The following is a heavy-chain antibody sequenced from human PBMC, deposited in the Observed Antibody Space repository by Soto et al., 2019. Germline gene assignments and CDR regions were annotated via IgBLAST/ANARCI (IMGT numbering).Heavy chain of an antibody. CDR1: GYTFTSYG. D-gene: IGHD5-18*01. V-gene: IGHV1-18*01. CDR2: ICAYNGNT. J-gene: IGHJ6*04. CDR3: ASRHSYGSMYV. Sequence: GASVKVSCKASGYTFTSYGISWVRQAPGQGLEWMGWICAYNGNTNYAQKLQGRVTMTTDTSTSTAYMDLRSLRSDDTAVYYCASRHSYGSMYVWGKWYTVTVSS.